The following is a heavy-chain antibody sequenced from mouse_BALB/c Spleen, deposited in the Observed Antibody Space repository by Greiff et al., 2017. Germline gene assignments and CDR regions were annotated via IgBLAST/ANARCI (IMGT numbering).Heavy chain of an antibody. CDR1: GYTFTDYA. CDR2: ISTYYGDA. CDR3: ASHIYYGSRYYYAMDY. Sequence: QVQLQQSGAELVRPGVSVKISCKGSGYTFTDYAMHWVKQSHAKSLEWIGVISTYYGDASYNQKFKGKATMTVDKSSSTDYMELARLTSEDTAIYYCASHIYYGSRYYYAMDYWGQGTTVTVSS. V-gene: IGHV1S137*01. J-gene: IGHJ4*01. D-gene: IGHD2-1*01.